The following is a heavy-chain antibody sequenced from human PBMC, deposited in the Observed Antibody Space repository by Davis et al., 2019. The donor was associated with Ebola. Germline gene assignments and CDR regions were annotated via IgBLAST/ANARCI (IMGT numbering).Heavy chain of an antibody. CDR2: IYPGDSDT. V-gene: IGHV5-51*01. CDR1: GYSFTSYW. D-gene: IGHD6-19*01. CDR3: ARYTRMGYSSGWSYWYFDL. J-gene: IGHJ2*01. Sequence: GESLKISCKGSGYSFTSYWIGWVRQMPGKGLEWMGIIYPGDSDTRYSPSFQGQVTISADKSISTAYLQWSSLKASDTAMYYCARYTRMGYSSGWSYWYFDLWGRGTLVTVSS.